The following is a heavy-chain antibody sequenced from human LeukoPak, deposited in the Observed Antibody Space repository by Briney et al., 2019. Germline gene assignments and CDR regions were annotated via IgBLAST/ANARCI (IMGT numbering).Heavy chain of an antibody. Sequence: SETLSLTCTVSGGSISSYYWSWIRQPAGKGLEWIGRVYSSGSTNFNPSLKSRVIMSVDTSKNQFSLKLSSVTAADTAVYYCARDGPGPTHDYWGQGTLVTVSS. D-gene: IGHD2-15*01. CDR2: VYSSGST. V-gene: IGHV4-4*07. CDR1: GGSISSYY. J-gene: IGHJ4*02. CDR3: ARDGPGPTHDY.